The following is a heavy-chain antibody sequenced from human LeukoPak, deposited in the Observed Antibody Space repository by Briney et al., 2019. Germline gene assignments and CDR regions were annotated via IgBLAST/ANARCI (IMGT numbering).Heavy chain of an antibody. CDR3: ARDPSGNDPFDI. D-gene: IGHD1-26*01. V-gene: IGHV3-7*05. Sequence: PGGSLRLSCAASEFIFSSYWMSWVRQAPGKGLEWVANIKQDGSEKYYVDSVKGRFTISRDNAKNSLYLQMNSLRVEDAAVYFCARDPSGNDPFDIWGQGTMVIVSS. CDR1: EFIFSSYW. CDR2: IKQDGSEK. J-gene: IGHJ3*02.